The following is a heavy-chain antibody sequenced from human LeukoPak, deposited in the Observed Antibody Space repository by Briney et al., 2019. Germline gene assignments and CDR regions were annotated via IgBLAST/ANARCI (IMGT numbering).Heavy chain of an antibody. D-gene: IGHD3-16*01. CDR2: INSDARST. Sequence: GGSLRLSCAASGFTFSNYWMHWVRQAPGKGLVWVSRINSDARSTSYADSVKGRFTISRDNAKSTVHLQMNSLRAEDTAVYYCARWGVPIHYYYMDVWGKGTTVTVSS. J-gene: IGHJ6*03. CDR3: ARWGVPIHYYYMDV. CDR1: GFTFSNYW. V-gene: IGHV3-74*01.